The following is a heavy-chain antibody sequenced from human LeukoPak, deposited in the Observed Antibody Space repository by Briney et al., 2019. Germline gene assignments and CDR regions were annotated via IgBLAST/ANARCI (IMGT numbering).Heavy chain of an antibody. D-gene: IGHD2-15*01. CDR3: ARRRSCSGGTCYSHFDY. J-gene: IGHJ4*02. CDR2: IKQDGSEK. CDR1: GFTFSSYW. V-gene: IGHV3-7*02. Sequence: GGSLGLSCAASGFTFSSYWMGWVRQAPGKGLEWVANIKQDGSEKYYVDSVRGRFTISRDNAKNSLYLQMNSLRTEDTAVYYCARRRSCSGGTCYSHFDYWGQGTLVTVSS.